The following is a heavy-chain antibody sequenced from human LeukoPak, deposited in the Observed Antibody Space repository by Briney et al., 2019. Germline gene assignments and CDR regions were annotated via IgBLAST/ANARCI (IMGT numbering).Heavy chain of an antibody. CDR1: GYTFTSYG. CDR3: ARGTYYYDSSGQLPHDY. Sequence: VASVKVSCKASGYTFTSYGISWVRQAPGQGREWMGWISAYNGNTNYAQKLQGRVTMTTDTSTSTAYMELRSLRSDDTAVYYCARGTYYYDSSGQLPHDYWGQGTLVTVSS. V-gene: IGHV1-18*01. D-gene: IGHD3-22*01. J-gene: IGHJ4*02. CDR2: ISAYNGNT.